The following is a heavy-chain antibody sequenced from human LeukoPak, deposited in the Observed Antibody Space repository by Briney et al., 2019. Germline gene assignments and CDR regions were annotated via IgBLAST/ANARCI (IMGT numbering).Heavy chain of an antibody. Sequence: GGSLRLSCAASGFTFSSYGMHWVRQAPDKGLEWVAVIWYDGSNKYYADSVKGRFTIPRDNSKNTLYLQMNSLRAEDTAVYYCARVLLPLYGMDVWGQGTTVTVSS. CDR2: IWYDGSNK. CDR1: GFTFSSYG. D-gene: IGHD3-22*01. V-gene: IGHV3-33*01. CDR3: ARVLLPLYGMDV. J-gene: IGHJ6*02.